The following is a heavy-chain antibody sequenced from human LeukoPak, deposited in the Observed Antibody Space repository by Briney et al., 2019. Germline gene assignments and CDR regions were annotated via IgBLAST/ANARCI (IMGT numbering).Heavy chain of an antibody. CDR2: IKQDGSEK. J-gene: IGHJ4*02. CDR3: ARGGYYYDSSGYYPVDY. Sequence: GGSLRLSCAASGFTFKTHAMSWVRQAPGKGLEWVANIKQDGSEKYYVDSVKGRFTISRDNAKNSLYLQMNSLRAEDTAVYYCARGGYYYDSSGYYPVDYWGQGTLVTVSS. CDR1: GFTFKTHA. D-gene: IGHD3-22*01. V-gene: IGHV3-7*03.